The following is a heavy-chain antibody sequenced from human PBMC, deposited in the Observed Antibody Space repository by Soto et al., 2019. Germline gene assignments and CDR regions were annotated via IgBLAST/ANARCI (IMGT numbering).Heavy chain of an antibody. V-gene: IGHV5-51*03. D-gene: IGHD6-6*01. CDR3: ARVSSSLVPYYGKDV. CDR2: IYPGDSDT. J-gene: IGHJ6*02. CDR1: GYSFTNYW. Sequence: PGESLKISCKGSGYSFTNYWIGWVRQMPGKGLEWMGIIYPGDSDTRYSPSFQGQVTISADRSISTAYLQWSSLKASDTATYYCARVSSSLVPYYGKDVWGQGTTVTVSS.